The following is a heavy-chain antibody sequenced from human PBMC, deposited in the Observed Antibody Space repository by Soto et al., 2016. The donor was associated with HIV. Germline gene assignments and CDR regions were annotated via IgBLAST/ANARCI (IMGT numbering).Heavy chain of an antibody. V-gene: IGHV4-34*01. CDR1: GGSFSGYY. Sequence: QVQLQQWGAGLLKPSETLSLTCAVYGGSFSGYYWSWIRQPPGKGLEWIGEINHSGSTNYNPSLKSRVTISVDTSKNQLSLKLISVTDADTAVYYCARQPGLLSTTWGQGTLVHRLL. D-gene: IGHD4-17*01. CDR2: INHSGST. CDR3: ARQPGLLSTT. J-gene: IGHJ4*02.